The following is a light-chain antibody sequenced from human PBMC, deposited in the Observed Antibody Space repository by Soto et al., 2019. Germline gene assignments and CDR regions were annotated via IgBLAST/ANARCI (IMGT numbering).Light chain of an antibody. Sequence: DIQMTQSPSSLSASVGDRVTITCRASQSVSPYLNWYQQKSGKTPNLLIHATSILQSGVPSRFSGSGTRTYFTLTSSRLQPEDSATYYCQPSHSLPTFGGGTKVEIK. V-gene: IGKV1-39*01. CDR3: QPSHSLPT. J-gene: IGKJ4*01. CDR2: ATS. CDR1: QSVSPY.